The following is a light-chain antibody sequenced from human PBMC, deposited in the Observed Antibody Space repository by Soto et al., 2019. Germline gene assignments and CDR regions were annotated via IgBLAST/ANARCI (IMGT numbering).Light chain of an antibody. CDR2: GAS. V-gene: IGKV3-20*01. CDR1: QSVSRSY. Sequence: EIVLTQSPGTLSLSPGERATLSCRASQSVSRSYLAWYQQKPGQAPRLLFNGASSRATGIPDRFSGSGSGTDFTLTISRLEPEDFAVYYCQQYHSSPRTFGQGTKVDIK. J-gene: IGKJ1*01. CDR3: QQYHSSPRT.